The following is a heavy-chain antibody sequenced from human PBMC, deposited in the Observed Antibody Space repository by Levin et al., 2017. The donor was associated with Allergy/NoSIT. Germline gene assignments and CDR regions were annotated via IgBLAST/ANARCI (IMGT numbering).Heavy chain of an antibody. Sequence: SETLSLTCTVSGGSISSSSYYWGWIRQPPGKGLEWIGSIYYSGSTYYNPSLKSRVTISVDTSKNQFSLKLSSVTAADTAVYYCARQKPSFSGFYFDYWGQGTLVTVSS. J-gene: IGHJ4*02. CDR3: ARQKPSFSGFYFDY. CDR1: GGSISSSSYY. V-gene: IGHV4-39*01. D-gene: IGHD2/OR15-2a*01. CDR2: IYYSGST.